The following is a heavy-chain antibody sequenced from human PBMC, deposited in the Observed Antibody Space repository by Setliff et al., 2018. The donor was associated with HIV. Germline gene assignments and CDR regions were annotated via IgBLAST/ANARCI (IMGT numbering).Heavy chain of an antibody. V-gene: IGHV4-34*01. Sequence: ASETLSLTCAVYGGSFSGYYWSWIRQPPGKGLEWIGEINHSGSTNYNPSLKSRVTISVDTSKNQFSLKLSSVTAADTAVYYCARGHPTYYDSSGYYYGVDYYFDYWGQGTLVTVSS. CDR2: INHSGST. CDR1: GGSFSGYY. CDR3: ARGHPTYYDSSGYYYGVDYYFDY. J-gene: IGHJ4*02. D-gene: IGHD3-22*01.